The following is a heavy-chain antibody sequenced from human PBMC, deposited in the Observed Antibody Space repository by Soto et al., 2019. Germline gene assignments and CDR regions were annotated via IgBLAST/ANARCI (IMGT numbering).Heavy chain of an antibody. D-gene: IGHD3-3*01. Sequence: ASVKVSCKASGYTFTSYGISWVRQAPGQGLEWMGWISAYNGNTNYAQKLQGRVTMTTDTSTSTAYMELRSLRSDDTAVYYCAREGLDFWSGSHYGMDAWGQGTTVTVSS. CDR2: ISAYNGNT. V-gene: IGHV1-18*04. CDR1: GYTFTSYG. CDR3: AREGLDFWSGSHYGMDA. J-gene: IGHJ6*02.